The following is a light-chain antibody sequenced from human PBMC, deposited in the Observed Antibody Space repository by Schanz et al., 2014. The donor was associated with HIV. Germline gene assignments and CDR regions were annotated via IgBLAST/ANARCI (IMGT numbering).Light chain of an antibody. CDR3: QQYGSPPWT. J-gene: IGKJ1*01. V-gene: IGKV3-20*01. CDR2: AAS. Sequence: EIIMTQFPATLSVSPGERATLSCRASQSVTTDLAWFQQKPGQAPRLLIYAASTRAADIPARFSGSGSGTDFTLTISRLEPEDFAVYYCQQYGSPPWTFGQGTKVEV. CDR1: QSVTTD.